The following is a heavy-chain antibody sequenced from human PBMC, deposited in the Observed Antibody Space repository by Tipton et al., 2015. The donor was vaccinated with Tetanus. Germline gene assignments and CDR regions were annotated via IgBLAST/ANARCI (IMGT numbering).Heavy chain of an antibody. CDR3: AKAHHEANYYYYGMDV. J-gene: IGHJ6*02. CDR1: GFTFSDFS. V-gene: IGHV3-48*02. Sequence: SLRLSCIASGFTFSDFSFNWVRQAPGRGLEWIAYISGSGGTKYYADSVKGRFTITRDSAKNSLSLQMNSLRDEDSAVYYCAKAHHEANYYYYGMDVWGQGTTVTVSS. CDR2: ISGSGGTK.